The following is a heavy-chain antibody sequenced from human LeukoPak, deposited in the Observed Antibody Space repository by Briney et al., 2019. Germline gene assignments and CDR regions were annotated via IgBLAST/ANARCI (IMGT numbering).Heavy chain of an antibody. V-gene: IGHV1-69*05. CDR2: IIPIFGTA. CDR1: GGTFSSYA. D-gene: IGHD6-13*01. Sequence: SVKVSCKASGGTFSSYAISWVGQAPGQGLEWMGGIIPIFGTANYAQKFQGRVTITTDESTSTAYMELSSLRSEDTAVYYCARSEGPYSSSWYFGYWGQGTLVTVSS. CDR3: ARSEGPYSSSWYFGY. J-gene: IGHJ4*02.